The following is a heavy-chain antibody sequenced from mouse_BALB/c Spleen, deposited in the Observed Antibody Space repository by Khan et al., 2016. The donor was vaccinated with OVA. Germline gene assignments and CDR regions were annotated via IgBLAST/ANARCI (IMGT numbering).Heavy chain of an antibody. CDR3: ARMARTIN. CDR2: INSNGGST. V-gene: IGHV5-6-3*01. J-gene: IGHJ2*01. Sequence: EVQLLETGGGLVQPGGSLKLSCAASGFTFSSYGMSWVRQTPDKRLELVATINSNGGSTYYPDSVQGRFTISRDNAKNTLYLQMSSLKSEDTAMYYCARMARTINWGQGTTLTVSS. CDR1: GFTFSSYG.